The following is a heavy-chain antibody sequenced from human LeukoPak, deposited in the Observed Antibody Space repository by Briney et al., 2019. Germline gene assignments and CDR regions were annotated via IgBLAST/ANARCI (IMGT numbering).Heavy chain of an antibody. CDR2: ISSLGSGSHT. CDR3: ARDISSSTRGFDI. CDR1: GFTLSTYE. D-gene: IGHD2-15*01. V-gene: IGHV3-48*03. Sequence: GGSLRLSCAASGFTLSTYEMTWVRQAPGKGREWVSYISSLGSGSHTFYADSVKGRFTISRDTAKNSLYLQMNNLGGEDTAVYYCARDISSSTRGFDIWGQGTMVTVSS. J-gene: IGHJ3*02.